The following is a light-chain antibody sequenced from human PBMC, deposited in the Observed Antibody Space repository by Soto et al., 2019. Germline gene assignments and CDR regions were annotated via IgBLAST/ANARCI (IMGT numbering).Light chain of an antibody. CDR3: QQNDTAPGLT. CDR2: GTS. V-gene: IGKV3-20*01. Sequence: EIVLTQSPGTLSLSPGERATLSCRSSQSVSSTYLAWYQQKPGQAPRLLIYGTSSRATGIPNRFSGSGSGTDFTLTISRLEPEDFAVYYCQQNDTAPGLTCGGGTRMEIK. J-gene: IGKJ4*01. CDR1: QSVSSTY.